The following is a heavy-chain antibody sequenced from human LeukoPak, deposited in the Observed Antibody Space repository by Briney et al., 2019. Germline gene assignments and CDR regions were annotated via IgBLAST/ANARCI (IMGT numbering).Heavy chain of an antibody. CDR3: ARETPYYYGSGSYSLISKYGMDV. J-gene: IGHJ6*02. D-gene: IGHD3-10*01. CDR2: ISASGYST. CDR1: GFTFSSYA. V-gene: IGHV3-23*01. Sequence: GGSLRLSCAASGFTFSSYAMSWVRQAPGKGLEWVSAISASGYSTYYADSVKGRFTISRDNSKKTLYLQMNSLRAEDTAVYYCARETPYYYGSGSYSLISKYGMDVWGQGTTVTVSS.